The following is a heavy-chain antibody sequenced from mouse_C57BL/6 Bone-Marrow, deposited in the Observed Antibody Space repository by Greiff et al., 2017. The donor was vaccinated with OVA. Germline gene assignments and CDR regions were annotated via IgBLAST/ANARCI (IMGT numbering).Heavy chain of an antibody. CDR2: IDPSDSYT. CDR3: AREGIYYGYDYAMDY. V-gene: IGHV1-69*01. J-gene: IGHJ4*01. Sequence: QVQLQQPGAELVMPGASVKLSCKASGYTFTSYWMHWVKQRPGQGLEWIGEIDPSDSYTNYNQKFKGKSTLTVDKSSSTAYMQLSSLTSEDSAVYYCAREGIYYGYDYAMDYWGKGTSVTVSS. CDR1: GYTFTSYW. D-gene: IGHD2-2*01.